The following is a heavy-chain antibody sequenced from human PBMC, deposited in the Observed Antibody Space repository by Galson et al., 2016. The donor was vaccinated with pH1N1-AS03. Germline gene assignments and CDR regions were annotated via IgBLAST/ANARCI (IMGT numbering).Heavy chain of an antibody. CDR2: IDSDDGQ. CDR1: GFSLTSPGVC. Sequence: PALVKPTQTLTLTCSFSGFSLTSPGVCVTWVRQPPGKALEWHATIDSDDGQYYTTSLKTRLTISKDTSKNQVVLTMTNLDPVDTATYSIARVWGAAAGYFDYWGPGNLVVVSS. CDR3: ARVWGAAAGYFDY. D-gene: IGHD6-13*01. V-gene: IGHV2-70*20. J-gene: IGHJ4*02.